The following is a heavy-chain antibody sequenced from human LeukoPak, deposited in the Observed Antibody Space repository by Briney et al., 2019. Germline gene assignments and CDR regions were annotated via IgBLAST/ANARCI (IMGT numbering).Heavy chain of an antibody. J-gene: IGHJ4*02. Sequence: ASVKVSCKASGGTFSSYAISWVRQAPGRGLEWMGGIIPILGTANYAQKFQGRVTITADKSTSTAYMELSSLRSEDTAVYYCARSYYYDSSGYYWEYFDYWGQGTLVTVSS. CDR2: IIPILGTA. V-gene: IGHV1-69*10. D-gene: IGHD3-22*01. CDR1: GGTFSSYA. CDR3: ARSYYYDSSGYYWEYFDY.